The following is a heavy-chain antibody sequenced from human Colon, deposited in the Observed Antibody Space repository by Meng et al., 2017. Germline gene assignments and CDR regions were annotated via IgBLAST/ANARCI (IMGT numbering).Heavy chain of an antibody. CDR3: ARGSGTSWLDR. D-gene: IGHD2-2*01. V-gene: IGHV1-2*04. CDR1: GYKFTDYY. J-gene: IGHJ5*02. Sequence: ASVKVSCKASGYKFTDYYIHWVRQAPGQGLEWLGWINTKTGDTKYAQRFQYWVTMTRDTSVSTVYMDLSSLTPDDAAVYYCARGSGTSWLDRWGQGKRVNGAS. CDR2: INTKTGDT.